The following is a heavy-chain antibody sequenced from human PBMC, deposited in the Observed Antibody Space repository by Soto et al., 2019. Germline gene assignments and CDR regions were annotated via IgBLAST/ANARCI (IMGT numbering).Heavy chain of an antibody. D-gene: IGHD2-8*01. J-gene: IGHJ3*02. Sequence: GGSLRLSCAASGFTFSDYYMSWIRQAPGKGLEWVSYISSSSSYTNYADSVKGRFTISRDNAKNSLYLQMNSLRAEDTAVYYCAKDMVYCTNGVCYPSAFDIWGQGTMVTVSS. CDR1: GFTFSDYY. CDR2: ISSSSSYT. V-gene: IGHV3-11*06. CDR3: AKDMVYCTNGVCYPSAFDI.